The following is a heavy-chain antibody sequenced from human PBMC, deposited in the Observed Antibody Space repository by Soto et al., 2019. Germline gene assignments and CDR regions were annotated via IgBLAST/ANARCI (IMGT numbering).Heavy chain of an antibody. CDR3: ARHAHGSESYSWCDP. Sequence: GESLKISGKGSGYSFTTYWIGWVRQMPGKGLDWMGIIYAGDSDSSYSPSFDGQVTFSAAQSISTVYLQWSSLNDSDTATYYCARHAHGSESYSWCDPWGQGTLVTVSS. V-gene: IGHV5-51*01. CDR2: IYAGDSDS. D-gene: IGHD3-10*01. J-gene: IGHJ5*02. CDR1: GYSFTTYW.